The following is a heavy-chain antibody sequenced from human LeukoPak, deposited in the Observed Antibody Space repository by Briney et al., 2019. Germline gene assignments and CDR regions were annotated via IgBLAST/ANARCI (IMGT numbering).Heavy chain of an antibody. Sequence: SVKVSCKASGGTFSSYAISWVRQAPGQGLEWMGGIIPIFGTANYAQKFQGRVTVTADESTSTAYMELSSLRSEDTAVYYCASVDTAATIDYWGQGTLVTVSS. J-gene: IGHJ4*02. CDR1: GGTFSSYA. V-gene: IGHV1-69*13. CDR3: ASVDTAATIDY. CDR2: IIPIFGTA. D-gene: IGHD5-18*01.